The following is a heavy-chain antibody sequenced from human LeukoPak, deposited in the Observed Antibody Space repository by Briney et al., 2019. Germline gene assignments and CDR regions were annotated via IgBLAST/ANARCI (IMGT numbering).Heavy chain of an antibody. Sequence: PGGSLRLSCAASGFTFSSYGMHWVRQAPGKGLEWVAVIWYDGSNKYYADSVKGRFTISRDNSKNTLYLQMNSLRAEDTAVYYCATERITMIVVVPGGMDVWGQGTTVTVSS. V-gene: IGHV3-33*01. J-gene: IGHJ6*02. D-gene: IGHD3-22*01. CDR1: GFTFSSYG. CDR2: IWYDGSNK. CDR3: ATERITMIVVVPGGMDV.